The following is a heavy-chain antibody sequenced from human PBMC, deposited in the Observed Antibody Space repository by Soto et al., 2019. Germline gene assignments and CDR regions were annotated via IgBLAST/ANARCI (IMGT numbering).Heavy chain of an antibody. Sequence: PSETLSLTCTVSGGSISSYYWSWIRQPPGKGLEWIGYIYYSGSTNYNPSLKSRVTISVDTSKNQFSLKLSSVTAADTAVYYCARHGSAPLLLWFGELSTPAYYFDYWGQGTLVTVS. CDR3: ARHGSAPLLLWFGELSTPAYYFDY. J-gene: IGHJ4*02. CDR2: IYYSGST. V-gene: IGHV4-59*08. D-gene: IGHD3-10*01. CDR1: GGSISSYY.